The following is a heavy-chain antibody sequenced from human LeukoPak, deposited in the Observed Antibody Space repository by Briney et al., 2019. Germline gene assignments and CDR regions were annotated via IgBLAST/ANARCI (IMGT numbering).Heavy chain of an antibody. CDR1: GYTFTGYY. V-gene: IGHV1-2*02. CDR3: ARDGPRDYYYMDV. J-gene: IGHJ6*03. CDR2: INPNSGGT. Sequence: ASVKVSCKASGYTFTGYYMHWVREAPGQGLEWMGWINPNSGGTNYAQKFQGRVTMTRDTSISTAYMELSRLRSDDTAVYYCARDGPRDYYYMDVWGKGTTVTVSS.